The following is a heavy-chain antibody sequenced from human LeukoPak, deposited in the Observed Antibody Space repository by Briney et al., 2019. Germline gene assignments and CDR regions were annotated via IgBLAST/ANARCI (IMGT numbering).Heavy chain of an antibody. CDR1: GGSISSYY. D-gene: IGHD6-6*01. J-gene: IGHJ6*03. CDR3: ARWGIAARPGVYYYYYYYMDV. V-gene: IGHV4-34*01. Sequence: SETLSLTCTVSGGSISSYYWSWIRQPPGKGLEWIGEINHSGSTNYNPSLKSRVTISVDTSKDQFSLKLSSVTAADTAVYYCARWGIAARPGVYYYYYYYMDVWGKGTTVTVSS. CDR2: INHSGST.